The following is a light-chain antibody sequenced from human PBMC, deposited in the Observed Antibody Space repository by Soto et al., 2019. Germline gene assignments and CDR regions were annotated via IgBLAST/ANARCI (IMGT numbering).Light chain of an antibody. V-gene: IGKV3D-7*01. J-gene: IGKJ1*01. CDR2: GAS. CDR3: QQDYTVARP. CDR1: QSVSSSY. Sequence: PGERVTLSGRASQSVSSSYLTWYQQKPGQAPRLLIYGASTRATSIPARFSGSGSGTDFTLTISSLQPEDFAVYYCQQDYTVARPCGQGTKVQIQ.